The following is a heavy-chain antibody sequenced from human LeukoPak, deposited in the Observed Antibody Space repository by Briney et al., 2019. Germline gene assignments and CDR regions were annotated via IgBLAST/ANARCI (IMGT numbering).Heavy chain of an antibody. D-gene: IGHD3-22*01. CDR1: GATITSYY. J-gene: IGHJ4*02. CDR3: ARGSSGYYYG. V-gene: IGHV4-4*07. CDR2: TYSSGST. Sequence: PSETLSLTCTVSGATITSYYWNWIRQAPGKGLEWIGRTYSSGSTNYNPSLKSRVTMSFDTSKNQVSLRLNSVAAADTAVYYCARGSSGYYYGGGEGTLESVS.